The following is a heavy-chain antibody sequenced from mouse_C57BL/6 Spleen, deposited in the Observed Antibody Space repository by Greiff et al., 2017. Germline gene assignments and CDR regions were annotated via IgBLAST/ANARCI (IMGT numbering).Heavy chain of an antibody. CDR2: IYPGSGNT. D-gene: IGHD2-14*01. V-gene: IGHV1-76*01. J-gene: IGHJ4*01. CDR3: ARVRRGGYYAMDY. CDR1: GYTFTDYY. Sequence: QVQLQQSGAELVRPGASVKLSCKASGYTFTDYYINWVKQRPGQGLEWIARIYPGSGNTYYNEKFKGKATLTAEKSSSTAYMQLSSLTSEDSAVYFCARVRRGGYYAMDYWGQGTSVTVSS.